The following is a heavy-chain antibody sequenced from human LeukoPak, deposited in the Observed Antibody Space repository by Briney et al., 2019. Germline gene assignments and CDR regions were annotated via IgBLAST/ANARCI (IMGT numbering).Heavy chain of an antibody. V-gene: IGHV3-72*01. CDR2: TRNRANSYTT. Sequence: GGSLRLSCAASGFTFNDRYMDWVRQAPGKGLEWVGRTRNRANSYTTGYAASVKGRFTISRDDSKNSVYLQMNSLKTEDTAVYFCAREVYHYDSSAYYWYFDLWGRGTLVTVSS. D-gene: IGHD3-22*01. CDR1: GFTFNDRY. CDR3: AREVYHYDSSAYYWYFDL. J-gene: IGHJ2*01.